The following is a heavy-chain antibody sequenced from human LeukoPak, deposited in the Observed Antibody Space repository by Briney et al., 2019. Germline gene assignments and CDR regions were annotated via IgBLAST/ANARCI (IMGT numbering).Heavy chain of an antibody. D-gene: IGHD3-10*01. CDR3: ARDSPRGLGFDY. J-gene: IGHJ4*02. Sequence: PGGSLRLSCAASGFTFSSYSMNWVRQTPGKGLEWISYISTSSNTIYYADSAKGRFTISRDNAKNSLYLQMNSLRAEDTAVFYCARDSPRGLGFDYWGQGILVTVSS. CDR1: GFTFSSYS. CDR2: ISTSSNTI. V-gene: IGHV3-48*01.